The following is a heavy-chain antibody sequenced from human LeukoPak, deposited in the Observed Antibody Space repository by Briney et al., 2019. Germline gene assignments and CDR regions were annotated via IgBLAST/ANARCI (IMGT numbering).Heavy chain of an antibody. V-gene: IGHV3-48*01. J-gene: IGHJ4*02. CDR3: ARDFQRYCSSTSCSTDY. D-gene: IGHD2-2*01. Sequence: GGSLRLSCAASGFTFNTYGMNWVRQAPGKGLEWISYISSDSTTTYYADSVKGRFIISRDNAKNSLYLQMNSLRAEDTAVYYCARDFQRYCSSTSCSTDYWGQGTLVTVSS. CDR2: ISSDSTTT. CDR1: GFTFNTYG.